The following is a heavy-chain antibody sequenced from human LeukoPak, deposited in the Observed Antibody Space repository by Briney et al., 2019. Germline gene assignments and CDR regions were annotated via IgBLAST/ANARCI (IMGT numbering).Heavy chain of an antibody. CDR3: ARVQGVTIFGK. CDR2: INPNSGGT. Sequence: ATVKVPYKASGYTFTGYYMHWVRQAPGQGLEWMGWINPNSGGTNYAQKFQGRVTMTRDTSISTAYMELSRLRSDDTAVYYCARVQGVTIFGKWGQGTLVTVSS. V-gene: IGHV1-2*02. D-gene: IGHD3-3*01. J-gene: IGHJ4*02. CDR1: GYTFTGYY.